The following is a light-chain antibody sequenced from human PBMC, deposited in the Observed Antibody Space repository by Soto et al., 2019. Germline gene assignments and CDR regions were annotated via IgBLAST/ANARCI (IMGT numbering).Light chain of an antibody. Sequence: QSVLTQPASVSGSPGQSITISCTGTSSDVGGYNYVSWYQQHPGKAPKLMIYEVSNRPSGVSNRFSGSKSGSTASLTISGLQAEDEADYHCSSYTTGSTLYVFGGGTKVTVL. J-gene: IGLJ1*01. CDR2: EVS. CDR3: SSYTTGSTLYV. V-gene: IGLV2-14*01. CDR1: SSDVGGYNY.